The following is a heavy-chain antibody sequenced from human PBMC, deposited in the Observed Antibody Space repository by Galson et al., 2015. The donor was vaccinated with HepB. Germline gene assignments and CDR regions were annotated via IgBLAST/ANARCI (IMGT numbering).Heavy chain of an antibody. J-gene: IGHJ4*02. CDR3: VGSHYRSSSDY. V-gene: IGHV3-53*01. Sequence: SLRLSCAASGFTVSDNYVSWVRQPPGKGLVWVSGIYASGRTFYADSVKGRFTIDNSKNTLFLQMSSLRVEDTAVYYCVGSHYRSSSDYWGQGTLVTVSS. CDR1: GFTVSDNY. D-gene: IGHD1-26*01. CDR2: IYASGRT.